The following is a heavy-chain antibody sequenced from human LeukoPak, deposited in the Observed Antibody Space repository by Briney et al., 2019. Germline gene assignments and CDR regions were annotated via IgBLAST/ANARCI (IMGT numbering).Heavy chain of an antibody. CDR1: GYTFTSYG. D-gene: IGHD3-22*01. J-gene: IGHJ4*01. V-gene: IGHV1-18*01. CDR3: ARDEIVVVTTGYYFDY. CDR2: ISAYNGNT. Sequence: ASVKVSCKASGYTFTSYGISWVRQAPGQGLEWMGWISAYNGNTNYAQKLQGRATMTTDTSTSTAYMELRSLRSDDTAVYYCARDEIVVVTTGYYFDYWGHGTLVTVSS.